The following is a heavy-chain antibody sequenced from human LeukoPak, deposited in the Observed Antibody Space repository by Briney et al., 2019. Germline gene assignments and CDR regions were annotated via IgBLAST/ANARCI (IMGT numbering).Heavy chain of an antibody. D-gene: IGHD6-19*01. CDR1: GFTFSDCS. CDR2: IKQDGSEK. Sequence: GRSLRLSCAASGFTFSDCSMNWVRQAPGKGLEWVAIIKQDGSEKYYVDSVKGRFTISRDNAKNSLYLQMNSLRAEDTAVYYCGGDSESRTEAGPRFDYWGQGTLVTVSS. J-gene: IGHJ4*02. V-gene: IGHV3-7*01. CDR3: GGDSESRTEAGPRFDY.